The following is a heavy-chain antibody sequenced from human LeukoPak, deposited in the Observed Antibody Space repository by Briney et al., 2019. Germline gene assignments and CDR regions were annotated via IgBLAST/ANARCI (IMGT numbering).Heavy chain of an antibody. V-gene: IGHV3-48*01. CDR2: IGTSSTTI. J-gene: IGHJ6*03. CDR1: GFTFSSYT. Sequence: GGSLRLSCAASGFTFSSYTMNWVRQPPGKGLEWVSNIGTSSTTIYYADSVKGRFTISRDNAKNSLYLQMNSLRADDTAVYYCARFAAGDSYYYYMGVWGKGTTVTVSS. CDR3: ARFAAGDSYYYYMGV. D-gene: IGHD3-10*01.